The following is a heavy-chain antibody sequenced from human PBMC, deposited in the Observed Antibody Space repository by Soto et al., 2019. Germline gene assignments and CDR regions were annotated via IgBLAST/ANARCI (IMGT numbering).Heavy chain of an antibody. CDR3: ARGGGTYNHNALDV. CDR2: IHGGDSDT. V-gene: IGHV5-51*01. J-gene: IGHJ6*01. Sequence: GQSLKISCKGSGYMFTTYWLAWVRQMPGKGLEWVGSIHGGDSDTRYSPSFQGRVTISADKSISTAYLQWSSLKASDTAMYYCARGGGTYNHNALDVWGQGNTVTV. CDR1: GYMFTTYW. D-gene: IGHD1-1*01.